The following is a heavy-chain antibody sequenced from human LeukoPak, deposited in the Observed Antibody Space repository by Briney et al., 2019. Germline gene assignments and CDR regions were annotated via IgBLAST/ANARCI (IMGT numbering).Heavy chain of an antibody. D-gene: IGHD2-2*02. V-gene: IGHV1-8*01. CDR2: MNPNSGNT. CDR3: ARNIPFVRKTVRSNWFDP. Sequence: HRASVTVSCKASGYTFTNYDINWVRQAAGQGPEWMGWMNPNSGNTGYAQKFQGRVTMTRDTSISTAYMELSNLRSKDTAVYYCARNIPFVRKTVRSNWFDPWGQGTLVTVSS. J-gene: IGHJ5*02. CDR1: GYTFTNYD.